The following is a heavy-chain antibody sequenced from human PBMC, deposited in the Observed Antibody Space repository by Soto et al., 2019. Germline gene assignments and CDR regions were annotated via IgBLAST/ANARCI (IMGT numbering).Heavy chain of an antibody. D-gene: IGHD3-22*01. J-gene: IGHJ4*02. Sequence: QVQLVESGGGVVQPGRSLRLSCAASGFTFSSYGMHWVRQAPGKGLEWVAVISYDGSNKYYADSVKGRFTISRDNSKNTLYLKMNSLRAEDTAVYYCAKGEDYYDSSGYSNVDYWGQGTLVTVSS. CDR1: GFTFSSYG. CDR2: ISYDGSNK. CDR3: AKGEDYYDSSGYSNVDY. V-gene: IGHV3-30*18.